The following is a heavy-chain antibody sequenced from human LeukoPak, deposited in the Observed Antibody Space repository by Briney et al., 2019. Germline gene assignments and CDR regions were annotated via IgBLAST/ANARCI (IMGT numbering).Heavy chain of an antibody. CDR1: GYTFTGYY. V-gene: IGHV1-2*02. Sequence: GASVKVSCKASGYTFTGYYIHWVRQAPGQGLEWMGWINPGNGGTNYAQKFQGGVTMTRDTSINTAYMELSRLRSDDTAVYYCARARYGSGSRFRSDYYYYYMDVWGKGTTVTVSS. D-gene: IGHD3-10*01. CDR2: INPGNGGT. J-gene: IGHJ6*03. CDR3: ARARYGSGSRFRSDYYYYYMDV.